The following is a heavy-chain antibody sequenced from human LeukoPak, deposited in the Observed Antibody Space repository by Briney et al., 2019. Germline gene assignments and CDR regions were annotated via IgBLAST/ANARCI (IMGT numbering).Heavy chain of an antibody. Sequence: PSETLSLTCAVYGGSFSGYYWSWIRQPLGKGLEWIGEINHSGSTNYNPSLKSRVTISVDTSKNQFSLKLSSVTAADTAVYYCARGLWWSKGGRPEYFQHWGQGTLVTVSS. CDR2: INHSGST. CDR3: ARGLWWSKGGRPEYFQH. V-gene: IGHV4-34*01. J-gene: IGHJ1*01. CDR1: GGSFSGYY. D-gene: IGHD2-21*01.